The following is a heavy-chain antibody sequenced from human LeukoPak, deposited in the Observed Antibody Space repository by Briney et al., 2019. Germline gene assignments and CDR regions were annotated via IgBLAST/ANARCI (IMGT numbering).Heavy chain of an antibody. J-gene: IGHJ4*02. CDR1: GGSISSFY. Sequence: PSETLSLTCTVSGGSISSFYYTWIRQPPGKGLEWIGYIDSSGITNYNSSLNSRVTISLDTSQTQFSLKLNSVTAADTAVYYCATVASGWYPDYWGQGALVTVAS. CDR3: ATVASGWYPDY. V-gene: IGHV4-59*01. D-gene: IGHD6-19*01. CDR2: IDSSGIT.